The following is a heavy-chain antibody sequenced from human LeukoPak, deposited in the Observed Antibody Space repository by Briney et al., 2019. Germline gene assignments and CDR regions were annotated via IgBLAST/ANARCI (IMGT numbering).Heavy chain of an antibody. J-gene: IGHJ4*02. V-gene: IGHV1-24*01. CDR2: FDPEDGET. CDR3: ATDLGPCGGDCYSGFPLDY. D-gene: IGHD2-21*02. Sequence: ASVKVSCKVSGYTLTELSMHWVRQAPGKGLEWMGGFDPEDGETIYAQKFQGRVTMTEDTSTDTAYMELSSLRSEDTAVYYCATDLGPCGGDCYSGFPLDYWGQGTLVTVSS. CDR1: GYTLTELS.